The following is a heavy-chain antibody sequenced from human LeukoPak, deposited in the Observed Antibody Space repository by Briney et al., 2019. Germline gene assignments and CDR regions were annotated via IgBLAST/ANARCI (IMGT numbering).Heavy chain of an antibody. J-gene: IGHJ4*02. D-gene: IGHD1-26*01. CDR2: ISGSGAST. V-gene: IGHV3-23*01. CDR3: AKDAVGATAYYFDY. CDR1: GLTFSTYG. Sequence: GGSLRLSCAASGLTFSTYGMTWVRQAPGKGLEWVSAISGSGASTYYADSVKGRFTISRDNSKNTLYVQMNSLRAEDTAVYYCAKDAVGATAYYFDYWGQGTLVTVSS.